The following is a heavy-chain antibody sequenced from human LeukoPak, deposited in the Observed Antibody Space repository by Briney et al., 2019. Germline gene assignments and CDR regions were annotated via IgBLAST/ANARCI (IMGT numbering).Heavy chain of an antibody. CDR2: ISFDGKVS. J-gene: IGHJ5*02. V-gene: IGHV3-30*18. CDR3: TKYSRQEMVFDP. Sequence: GGSLRLSCAASGFTFNRYGMHWVRQAPGKGLEWVAVISFDGKVSYYADSVKGRFTISRDNSKNTLDLQMNSLKTEDTAVYYCTKYSRQEMVFDPWGQGTLVTVSS. CDR1: GFTFNRYG. D-gene: IGHD6-13*01.